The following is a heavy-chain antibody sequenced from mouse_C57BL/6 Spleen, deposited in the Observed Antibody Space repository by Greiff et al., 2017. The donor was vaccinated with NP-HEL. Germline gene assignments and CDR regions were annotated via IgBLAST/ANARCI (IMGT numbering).Heavy chain of an antibody. CDR2: IYPGDGDT. CDR3: AIYYDGYYDY. J-gene: IGHJ2*01. V-gene: IGHV1-82*01. D-gene: IGHD2-3*01. CDR1: GYAFSSSW. Sequence: VQLQQSGPELVKPGASVKISCKASGYAFSSSWMNWVKQRPGKGLEWIGRIYPGDGDTNYNGKFKGKATLTADKSSSTAYMQLNSLTSEDSAVYVCAIYYDGYYDYWGQGTTLTVSS.